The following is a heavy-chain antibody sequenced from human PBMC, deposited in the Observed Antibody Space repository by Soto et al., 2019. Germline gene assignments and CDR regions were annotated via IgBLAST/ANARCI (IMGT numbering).Heavy chain of an antibody. CDR1: GYTFTSYG. D-gene: IGHD5-12*01. V-gene: IGHV1-18*01. J-gene: IGHJ6*02. Sequence: ASVKVSCKASGYTFTSYGISWVRQAPGQGLEWMGWISAYNGNTNYAQKLQGRVTVTTDTSTSTAYMELRSLRSDDTAVYYCARVSVDIVATAYYYYYGMDVWGQGTTVTVSS. CDR3: ARVSVDIVATAYYYYYGMDV. CDR2: ISAYNGNT.